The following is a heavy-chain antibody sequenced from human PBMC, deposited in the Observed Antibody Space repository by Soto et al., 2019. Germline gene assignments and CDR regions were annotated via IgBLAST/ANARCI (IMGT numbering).Heavy chain of an antibody. J-gene: IGHJ4*02. CDR3: ATHETEWGYYFDY. CDR2: IYYSGGT. CDR1: GASISSSTYY. D-gene: IGHD1-26*01. Sequence: SETLSLTCTVSGASISSSTYYWGWIRQPPGMGLEWIGSIYYSGGTYYNPSFNSGVTISVDTSKNQFSLELSSVTAADTSVNYCATHETEWGYYFDYWGQGTLVTVSS. V-gene: IGHV4-39*01.